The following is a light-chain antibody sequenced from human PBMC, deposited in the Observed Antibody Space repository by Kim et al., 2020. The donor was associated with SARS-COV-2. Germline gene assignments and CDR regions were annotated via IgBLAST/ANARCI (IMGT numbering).Light chain of an antibody. CDR1: QYLSNY. Sequence: SVGDRVTLTCQASQYLSNYLNWYQQKPGKAPKLLIYDASNLETGVPSRFSGSGSGTDFTFTISSLQPEDIATYYCQQYDNLPITFGQGTRLEIK. J-gene: IGKJ5*01. CDR3: QQYDNLPIT. V-gene: IGKV1-33*01. CDR2: DAS.